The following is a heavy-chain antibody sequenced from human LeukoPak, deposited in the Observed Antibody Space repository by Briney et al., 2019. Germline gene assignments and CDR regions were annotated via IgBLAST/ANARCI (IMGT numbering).Heavy chain of an antibody. CDR1: GYTFTSYG. V-gene: IGHV1-18*01. Sequence: ASVKVSCKASGYTFTSYGISWVRQAPGQGLEWMGWISAYNGNTNYAQKLQSRVTMTTDTSTSTAYMELRSLRSDDTAVYYCARAIIYYYDVYYFDYWGQGTLATVSS. D-gene: IGHD3-22*01. CDR3: ARAIIYYYDVYYFDY. CDR2: ISAYNGNT. J-gene: IGHJ4*02.